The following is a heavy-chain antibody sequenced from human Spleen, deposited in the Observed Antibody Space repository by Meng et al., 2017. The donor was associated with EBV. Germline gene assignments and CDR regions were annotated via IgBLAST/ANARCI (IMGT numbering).Heavy chain of an antibody. CDR2: INEDGRTT. V-gene: IGHV3-74*01. CDR3: SRDLAGQYDD. D-gene: IGHD3-3*02. Sequence: EVQRVESGGALVQPGGSLRLSCAASGFSFSSYWMHWVRQAPGKGLEWISRINEDGRTTSYADSVKGRFTISRDNTKNILYLQLNSLRVDDTALYFCSRDLAGQYDDWGQGTLVTVSS. J-gene: IGHJ4*02. CDR1: GFSFSSYW.